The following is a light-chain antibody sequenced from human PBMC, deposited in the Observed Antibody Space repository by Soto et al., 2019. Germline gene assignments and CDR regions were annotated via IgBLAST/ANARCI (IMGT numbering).Light chain of an antibody. J-gene: IGKJ2*01. CDR1: QSISNW. V-gene: IGKV1-5*03. CDR2: KAS. CDR3: QQYNTHSPMYT. Sequence: DVQMTQSPSTLSASVGDRVTITCRVSQSISNWLAWYQQKPGKAPKLLIYKASSLQSGVPSRFSGGGSGTEFTLTISSLQPDDFATYYCQQYNTHSPMYTFGQGTKLEIK.